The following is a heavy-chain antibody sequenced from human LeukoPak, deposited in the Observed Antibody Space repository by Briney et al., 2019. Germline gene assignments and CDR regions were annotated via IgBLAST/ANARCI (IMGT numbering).Heavy chain of an antibody. Sequence: SGTLSLTCAVSGGSISGTNWWSWVRQPPGQGLEWIGEIYHSGSTNYNSSLKTRVTISVDKSKNQFSLKLSSVTAADTAVYYCARKGWFGEISERNWFDPWGQGTLVTVSS. D-gene: IGHD3-10*01. V-gene: IGHV4-4*02. CDR1: GGSISGTNW. J-gene: IGHJ5*02. CDR2: IYHSGST. CDR3: ARKGWFGEISERNWFDP.